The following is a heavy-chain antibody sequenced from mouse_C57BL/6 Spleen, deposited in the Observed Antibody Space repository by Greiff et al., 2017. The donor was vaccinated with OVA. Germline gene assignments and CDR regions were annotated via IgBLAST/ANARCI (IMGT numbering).Heavy chain of an antibody. Sequence: QVQLQQPGAELVRPGTSVKLSCKASGYTFTSYWMHWVKQRPGQGLEWIGVIDPSASYTNYNQKFKGKATLTVDTSSSTAYMQLSSLTSEDSAVYYCALTAQATLYYFDYWGQGTTLTVSS. CDR2: IDPSASYT. CDR3: ALTAQATLYYFDY. J-gene: IGHJ2*01. CDR1: GYTFTSYW. V-gene: IGHV1-59*01. D-gene: IGHD3-2*02.